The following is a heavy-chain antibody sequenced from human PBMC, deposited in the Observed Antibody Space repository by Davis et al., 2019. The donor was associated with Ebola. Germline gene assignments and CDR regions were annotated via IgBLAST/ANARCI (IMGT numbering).Heavy chain of an antibody. J-gene: IGHJ4*02. CDR1: GFTFSSYS. V-gene: IGHV3-21*01. CDR2: FSISSSYI. Sequence: PAGSLSLSCAASGFTFSSYSMNWVRHAPGKALEWVSFFSISSSYIYYADSVKGRFTISRDNAKNSLYLQMNSLRAEDTAVYYCARPSGSGCFDYWGQGTLVTVSS. D-gene: IGHD6-19*01. CDR3: ARPSGSGCFDY.